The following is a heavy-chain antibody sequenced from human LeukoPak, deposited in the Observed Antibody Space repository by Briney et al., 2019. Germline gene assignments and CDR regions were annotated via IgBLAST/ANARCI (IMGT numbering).Heavy chain of an antibody. Sequence: PSETLSLTCTVSGGSISSYYWSWIRQPPGKGLEWIGYIYYSGSTNYNPSLKSRVTISVDTSKNQFSLKLSSVTAADTAVYYCARAARKQLLRPELFLPFDPWGQGTLVTVSS. J-gene: IGHJ5*02. CDR1: GGSISSYY. D-gene: IGHD6-13*01. V-gene: IGHV4-59*01. CDR3: ARAARKQLLRPELFLPFDP. CDR2: IYYSGST.